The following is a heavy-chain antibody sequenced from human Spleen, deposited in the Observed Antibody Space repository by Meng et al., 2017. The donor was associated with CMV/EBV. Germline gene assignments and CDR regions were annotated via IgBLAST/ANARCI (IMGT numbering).Heavy chain of an antibody. CDR2: MNPNSGNT. D-gene: IGHD6-13*01. V-gene: IGHV1-8*01. Sequence: ASVKVSCKAFGYTFTSYDINWVRQATGQGLEWMGWMNPNSGNTGYAQKFQGRVTMTRNTSISTAYMELSSLRSEDTAVYFCARGQPYLAAAGVDYWGQGTLVTVSS. CDR1: GYTFTSYD. CDR3: ARGQPYLAAAGVDY. J-gene: IGHJ4*02.